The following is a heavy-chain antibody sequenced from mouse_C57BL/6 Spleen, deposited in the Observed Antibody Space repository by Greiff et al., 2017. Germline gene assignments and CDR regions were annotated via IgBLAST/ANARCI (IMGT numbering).Heavy chain of an antibody. V-gene: IGHV1-20*01. Sequence: EVKLVESGPELVKPGDSVKISCKASGYSFTGYFMNWVMQSHGKSLEWIGRINPYNGDTFYNQKFKGKATLTVDKSSSTAHMELRSLTSEDSAVYYCARGVTTLFDYWGQGTTLTVSS. CDR1: GYSFTGYF. J-gene: IGHJ2*01. D-gene: IGHD2-2*01. CDR3: ARGVTTLFDY. CDR2: INPYNGDT.